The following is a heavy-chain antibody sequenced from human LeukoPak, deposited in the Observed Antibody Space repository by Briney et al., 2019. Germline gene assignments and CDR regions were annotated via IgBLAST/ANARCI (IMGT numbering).Heavy chain of an antibody. Sequence: SEPLSLPCAVYGGSFSGYYWSWIRQPPGKGLEWIGEINHSGSTNYNPSLKSRVTISVDTSKNQFSLKLSSVTAADTAVYYCATGYYAFDIWGQGTMVTVSS. V-gene: IGHV4-34*01. J-gene: IGHJ3*02. D-gene: IGHD6-25*01. CDR1: GGSFSGYY. CDR3: ATGYYAFDI. CDR2: INHSGST.